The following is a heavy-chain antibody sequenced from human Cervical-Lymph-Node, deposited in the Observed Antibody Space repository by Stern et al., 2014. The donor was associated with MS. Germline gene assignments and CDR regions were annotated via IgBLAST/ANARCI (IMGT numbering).Heavy chain of an antibody. CDR1: GGTFSSYA. CDR3: ASFYGDYELYYYYGMDV. CDR2: LIPIFGTA. Sequence: VQMVQSGAEAKKPGSSVKVSCKASGGTFSSYAISWVRQATGQGLEWMGGLIPIFGTANYAQKFQGRVTITADESTSTAYMELSSLRSEDTAVYYCASFYGDYELYYYYGMDVWGQGTTVTVSS. J-gene: IGHJ6*02. D-gene: IGHD4-17*01. V-gene: IGHV1-69*12.